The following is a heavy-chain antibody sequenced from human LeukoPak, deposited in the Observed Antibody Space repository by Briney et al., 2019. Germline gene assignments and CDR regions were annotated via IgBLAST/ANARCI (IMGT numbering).Heavy chain of an antibody. Sequence: SETLSLTCTVSGGXISSYYCSWIRQPPGKGLEWIGYIYYSGSTNYNPSLKTRITISVDTSKNQFSLKLSSVTAADTAVYYCARLSGARIAAAGLFDYWGQGTLVTVSS. D-gene: IGHD6-13*01. CDR3: ARLSGARIAAAGLFDY. J-gene: IGHJ4*02. CDR2: IYYSGST. CDR1: GGXISSYY. V-gene: IGHV4-59*08.